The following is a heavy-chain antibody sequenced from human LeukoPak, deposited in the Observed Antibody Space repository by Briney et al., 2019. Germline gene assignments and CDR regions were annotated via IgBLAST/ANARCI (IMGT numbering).Heavy chain of an antibody. CDR3: AREIFNAFDI. CDR1: GFIFSSHW. V-gene: IGHV3-7*01. Sequence: GGSLRLSCGASGFIFSSHWMSWVRQAPGKGLEWVANINQTGSEKYYVDSVKGRLTISRDNSKNTLYLQMNSLRIEDTAVYYCAREIFNAFDIWGQGTMVTVSS. CDR2: INQTGSEK. J-gene: IGHJ3*02.